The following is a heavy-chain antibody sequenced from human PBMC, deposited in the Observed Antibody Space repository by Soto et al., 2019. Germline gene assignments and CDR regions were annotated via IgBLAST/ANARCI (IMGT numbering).Heavy chain of an antibody. J-gene: IGHJ4*02. D-gene: IGHD3-3*01. CDR1: GFTFSSYA. Sequence: QVLLVESGGGVVQPGRSLRLSCAPSGFTFSSYAMHWVRQAPGKGLEWVAVISYDGSNKYYADSVKGRFTISRDNSKNALYLQMNSLRAEDTAVYYCAREIERLLGYWGQGTLVTVSS. CDR3: AREIERLLGY. V-gene: IGHV3-30-3*01. CDR2: ISYDGSNK.